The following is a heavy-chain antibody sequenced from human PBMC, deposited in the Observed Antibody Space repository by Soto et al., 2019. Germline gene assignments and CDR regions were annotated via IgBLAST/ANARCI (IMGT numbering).Heavy chain of an antibody. CDR2: LLYSGAT. V-gene: IGHV4-39*07. Sequence: AETLSLTCTVSGGSISSNSYYWAWIRQPPGKGLEWIGRLLYSGATHYNPSLKGRLIISIDTTKNQFSLKVGSVTAADTAVYFCASTSLYDLDVWGQGTTVTVSS. D-gene: IGHD2-2*02. CDR1: GGSISSNSYY. CDR3: ASTSLYDLDV. J-gene: IGHJ6*02.